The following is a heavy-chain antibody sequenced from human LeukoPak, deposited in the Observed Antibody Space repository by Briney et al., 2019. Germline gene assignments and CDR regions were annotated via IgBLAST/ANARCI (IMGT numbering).Heavy chain of an antibody. Sequence: SETLSLTCTVSGGSTSSDYWSWIRQPPGKGLEWIGSFHYSGSTYYNPSLKSRVTISVDTSKNQFSLKLTSVTAADTAVYYCARGSHYGDYGYWGQGTLVTVSS. D-gene: IGHD4-17*01. V-gene: IGHV4-59*08. CDR3: ARGSHYGDYGY. CDR1: GGSTSSDY. J-gene: IGHJ4*02. CDR2: FHYSGST.